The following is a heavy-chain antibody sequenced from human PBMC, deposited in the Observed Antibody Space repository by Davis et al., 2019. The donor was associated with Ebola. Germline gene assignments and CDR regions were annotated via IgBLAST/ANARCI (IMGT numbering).Heavy chain of an antibody. J-gene: IGHJ3*02. CDR1: GFTFSSYA. D-gene: IGHD1-26*01. CDR2: ISDSGGNT. Sequence: GESLKISCAASGFTFSSYAMSWVRQAPGKGLEWVSGISDSGGNTYYTDSVKGRFTISRDNSKNTLYLQVNSLRVEDTAIYYCVKDTSNIWFDIWGQGTMVTVSS. V-gene: IGHV3-23*01. CDR3: VKDTSNIWFDI.